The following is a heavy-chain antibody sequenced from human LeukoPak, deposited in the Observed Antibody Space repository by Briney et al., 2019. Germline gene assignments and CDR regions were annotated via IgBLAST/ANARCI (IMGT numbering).Heavy chain of an antibody. D-gene: IGHD4-23*01. CDR2: IWFDGSNE. CDR1: GFTFSSYG. Sequence: PGGSLRLSCAASGFTFSSYGMHWVRQAPGQGLEWVTLIWFDGSNEYYADSVKGRFTISRDNSKNTVYLQMNRLRAEDTAVYYCARAPPVVTPYFDYWGQGTLVTVSS. J-gene: IGHJ4*02. CDR3: ARAPPVVTPYFDY. V-gene: IGHV3-33*01.